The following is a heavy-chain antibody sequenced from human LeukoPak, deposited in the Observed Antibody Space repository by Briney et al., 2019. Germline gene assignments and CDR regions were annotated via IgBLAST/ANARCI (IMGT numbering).Heavy chain of an antibody. Sequence: SETLSLTCYVSAGSMSSYYCSWIRQPAGQGLEWTGYIDDSGSTNYNPSLKSRVTISVDTSKNQFSLKLSSVTAADTAVYYCAISYSSWHFDYWGQGTLATVSS. D-gene: IGHD6-13*01. CDR3: AISYSSWHFDY. CDR2: IDDSGST. V-gene: IGHV4-59*01. CDR1: AGSMSSYY. J-gene: IGHJ4*02.